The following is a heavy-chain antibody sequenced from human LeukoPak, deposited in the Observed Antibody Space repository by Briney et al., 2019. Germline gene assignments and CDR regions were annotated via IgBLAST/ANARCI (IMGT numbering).Heavy chain of an antibody. CDR1: GYTFTSYG. Sequence: GASVKVSCKASGYTFTSYGISWVRQAPGQGLEWMGWINTNTGNPTYAQGFTGRFVFSLDTSVSTAYLQISSLKAEDTAVYYCEKKFCSSPSCYGGLGYYGRDVGGKGTRVTFS. J-gene: IGHJ6*04. CDR2: INTNTGNP. V-gene: IGHV7-4-1*02. CDR3: EKKFCSSPSCYGGLGYYGRDV. D-gene: IGHD2-2*01.